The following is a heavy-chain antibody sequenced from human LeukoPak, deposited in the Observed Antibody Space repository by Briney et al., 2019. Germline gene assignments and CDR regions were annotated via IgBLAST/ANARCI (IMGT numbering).Heavy chain of an antibody. CDR3: AAPSTTGQYDY. Sequence: GASVKVSCKASGYTFTSYAIHWVRQAPGQRLEWMGWINAGNGQTKYSQKFQRRVTITRDTSASTAYMELSSLRSEDTAVYYCAAPSTTGQYDYWGQGTLVTVSS. CDR1: GYTFTSYA. CDR2: INAGNGQT. J-gene: IGHJ4*02. D-gene: IGHD4-17*01. V-gene: IGHV1-3*01.